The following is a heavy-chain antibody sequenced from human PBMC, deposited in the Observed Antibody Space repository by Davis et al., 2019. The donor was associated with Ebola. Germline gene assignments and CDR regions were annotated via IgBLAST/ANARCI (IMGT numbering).Heavy chain of an antibody. Sequence: GESLKISCAASGFTFSSYWMHWVRQAPGKGLVWVSRINSDGSSTSYADSVKGRFTISRDNAKNTLYLQMNSLRAEDTAVYYCTKDGPSSSSDYWGQGTLVTVSS. D-gene: IGHD6-6*01. CDR3: TKDGPSSSSDY. V-gene: IGHV3-74*01. J-gene: IGHJ4*02. CDR1: GFTFSSYW. CDR2: INSDGSST.